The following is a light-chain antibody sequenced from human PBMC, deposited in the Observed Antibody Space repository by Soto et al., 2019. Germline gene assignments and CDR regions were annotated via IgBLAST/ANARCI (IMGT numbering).Light chain of an antibody. Sequence: QSALTQPASVSGSLGQSITISCTGTSSDVGGYNYVSWYQQHPGKDPKVVIFEVTNRPSGVASRFSGSKSGNMASLTVSGLQAEDEGDYYCSSYTSSSTVVFGGGTQLTVL. J-gene: IGLJ2*01. V-gene: IGLV2-14*01. CDR3: SSYTSSSTVV. CDR2: EVT. CDR1: SSDVGGYNY.